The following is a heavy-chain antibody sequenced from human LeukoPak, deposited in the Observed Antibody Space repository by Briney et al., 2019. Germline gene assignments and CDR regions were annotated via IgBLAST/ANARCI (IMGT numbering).Heavy chain of an antibody. J-gene: IGHJ4*02. D-gene: IGHD3-10*01. CDR2: IYYSGST. V-gene: IGHV4-59*01. CDR1: GGSISSYY. CDR3: ARDMYYYGSGSYRFDY. Sequence: PSETLSLTCTVSGGSISSYYWSWIRQSPGKGLEWIGYIYYSGSTNYNPSLKSRVTISLDTSKNQFSLNLTSVTAADTAVYYCARDMYYYGSGSYRFDYWGQGTLVTVSS.